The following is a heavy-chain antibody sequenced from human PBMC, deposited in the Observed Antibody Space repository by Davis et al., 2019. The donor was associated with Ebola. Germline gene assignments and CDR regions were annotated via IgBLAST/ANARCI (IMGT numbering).Heavy chain of an antibody. D-gene: IGHD4-11*01. J-gene: IGHJ4*02. CDR2: VRSHGSDD. V-gene: IGHV3-30*02. CDR3: VRDSDDYSFDY. CDR1: GFTFNIFD. Sequence: GGSLRLSCAASGFTFNIFDMHWVRQAPGRGLEWVAFVRSHGSDDHYADSVKGRFTISRDNSKNTLYLQMNSLRPEDTAVYYCVRDSDDYSFDYWGQGTLVTVSS.